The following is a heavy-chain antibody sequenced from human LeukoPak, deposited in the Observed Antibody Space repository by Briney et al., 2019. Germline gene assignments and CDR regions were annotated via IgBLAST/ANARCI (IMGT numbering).Heavy chain of an antibody. J-gene: IGHJ5*02. CDR2: IYYSGST. Sequence: PSKTLSLTCTVSGGSISSYYWSWIRQPPGKGLEWIGYIYYSGSTNYNPSLKSRVTISVDTSKNQFSLKLSSVTAADTAVYYCAKREWEYNWFDPWGQGTLVTVSS. CDR1: GGSISSYY. CDR3: AKREWEYNWFDP. D-gene: IGHD1-26*01. V-gene: IGHV4-59*01.